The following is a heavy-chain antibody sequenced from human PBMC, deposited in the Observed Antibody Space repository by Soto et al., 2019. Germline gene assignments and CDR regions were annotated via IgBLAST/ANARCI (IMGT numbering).Heavy chain of an antibody. CDR2: IYYGGSA. Sequence: SETLSLTCTVSGGSISSSSYYWGWIRQPPGKGLEWIGSIYYGGSAYYNPSLESRLTISVDTSKNQFSLKLSSVTAADTAVYYCAGASHSSNWPFDYWGQGTLVTVSS. CDR1: GGSISSSSYY. V-gene: IGHV4-39*01. D-gene: IGHD6-13*01. J-gene: IGHJ4*02. CDR3: AGASHSSNWPFDY.